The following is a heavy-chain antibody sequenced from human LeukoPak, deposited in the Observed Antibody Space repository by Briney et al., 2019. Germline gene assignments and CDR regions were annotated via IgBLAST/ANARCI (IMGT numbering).Heavy chain of an antibody. CDR3: ARQHGGSGSYYNEYNWFDP. V-gene: IGHV4-4*09. J-gene: IGHJ5*02. CDR2: IYTSGST. D-gene: IGHD3-10*01. CDR1: GGSISSYY. Sequence: SETLSLTCTVSGGSISSYYWSWIRQPPGKGLEWIGYIYTSGSTNYNPSLKSRVTISVDTSKNQFSLKLSSVTAADTAVYYCARQHGGSGSYYNEYNWFDPWGQGTLVTVSS.